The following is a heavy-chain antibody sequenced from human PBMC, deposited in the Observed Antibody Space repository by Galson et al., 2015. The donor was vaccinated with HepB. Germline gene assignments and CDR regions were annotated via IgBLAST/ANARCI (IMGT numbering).Heavy chain of an antibody. V-gene: IGHV3-74*01. D-gene: IGHD6-19*01. J-gene: IGHJ5*02. CDR3: ARERAADGWYKGHWFDP. CDR2: INSDGSST. Sequence: SLRLSCAASGFTFSSYWMHWVRQAPGKGLVWVSRINSDGSSTSYADSVKGRFTISRDNAKNTLYLQMNSLRAEDTAVYYCARERAADGWYKGHWFDPWGQGTLVTVSS. CDR1: GFTFSSYW.